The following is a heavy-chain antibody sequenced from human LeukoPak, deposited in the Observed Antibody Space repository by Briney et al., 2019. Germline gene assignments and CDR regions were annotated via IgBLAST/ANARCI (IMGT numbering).Heavy chain of an antibody. D-gene: IGHD2-2*01. CDR2: ISSSSSTI. CDR1: GFTFSSYS. V-gene: IGHV3-48*02. CDR3: AKDACSSTSCSNDY. J-gene: IGHJ4*02. Sequence: TGGSLRLSCAASGFTFSSYSMNWVRQAPGKGLEWVSYISSSSSTIYYADSVKGRFTISRDNAKNSLYLQMNSLRDEDTAVYYCAKDACSSTSCSNDYWGQGTLVTVSS.